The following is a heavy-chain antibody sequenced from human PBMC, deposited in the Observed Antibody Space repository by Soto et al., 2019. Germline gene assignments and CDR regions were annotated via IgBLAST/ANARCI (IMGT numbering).Heavy chain of an antibody. CDR1: GGTFSSYA. Sequence: ASVKVSCKASGGTFSSYAISWVRQAPGQGLEWMGGIIPIFGTANYAQKFQGRVTITADESTSTAYMELSSLRSEDTAVYYCARERGYYYDSSGYYPYYFDYWGQGTLVTVSS. CDR3: ARERGYYYDSSGYYPYYFDY. V-gene: IGHV1-69*13. CDR2: IIPIFGTA. J-gene: IGHJ4*02. D-gene: IGHD3-22*01.